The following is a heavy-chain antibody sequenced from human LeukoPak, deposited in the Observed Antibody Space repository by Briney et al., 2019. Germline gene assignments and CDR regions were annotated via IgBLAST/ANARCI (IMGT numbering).Heavy chain of an antibody. CDR1: GGSISSSSYY. CDR2: IYHSGST. D-gene: IGHD6-13*01. J-gene: IGHJ6*03. Sequence: SETLSLTRTVSGGSISSSSYYWGWIRQPPGKGLEWIGSIYHSGSTYYNPSLKSRVTISVDTSKNQFSLKLSSVTAADTAVYYCARGSSSWNYYYYYMDVWGKGTTVTVSS. V-gene: IGHV4-39*07. CDR3: ARGSSSWNYYYYYMDV.